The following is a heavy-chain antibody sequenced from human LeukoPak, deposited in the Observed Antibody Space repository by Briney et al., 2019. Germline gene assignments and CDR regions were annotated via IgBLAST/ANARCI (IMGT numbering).Heavy chain of an antibody. J-gene: IGHJ5*01. Sequence: PGGSLRLSCAASGFTFSSYWMSWVRQAPGKGLEWVSAISGSGGSTYYADSVKGRFTISRDNSKNTLYLQMNSLRADDTAVYYCAKDRPTVYSSSWLHFLDSWGQGTLVTVSS. CDR2: ISGSGGST. D-gene: IGHD6-13*01. V-gene: IGHV3-23*01. CDR3: AKDRPTVYSSSWLHFLDS. CDR1: GFTFSSYW.